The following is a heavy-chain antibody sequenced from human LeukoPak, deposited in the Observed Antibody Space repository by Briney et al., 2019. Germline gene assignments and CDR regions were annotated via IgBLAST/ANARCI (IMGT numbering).Heavy chain of an antibody. CDR3: ARETGYSSSWSPHFDY. V-gene: IGHV3-33*01. J-gene: IGHJ4*02. D-gene: IGHD6-13*01. CDR1: GFTFSSYG. CDR2: IWYDGSNK. Sequence: GRSLRLSCAASGFTFSSYGMHWVRQAPGKGLEWVAVIWYDGSNKYYADSVKGRFTISRDNSKNTLYLRMNSLRAEDTAVYYCARETGYSSSWSPHFDYWGQGTLVTVSS.